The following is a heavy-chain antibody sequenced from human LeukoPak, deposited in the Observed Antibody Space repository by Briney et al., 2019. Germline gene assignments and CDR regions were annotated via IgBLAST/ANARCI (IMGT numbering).Heavy chain of an antibody. V-gene: IGHV4-34*01. J-gene: IGHJ4*02. D-gene: IGHD1-26*01. CDR1: GGSFSGYY. Sequence: SETLSLTCAVYGGSFSGYYWSWIRQPPGKGLEWIGEINRSGSTNYNPSLKSRVTISVDTSKNQFSLKLSSVTAADTAVYYCAREVVGATKDYWGQGTLVTVSS. CDR3: AREVVGATKDY. CDR2: INRSGST.